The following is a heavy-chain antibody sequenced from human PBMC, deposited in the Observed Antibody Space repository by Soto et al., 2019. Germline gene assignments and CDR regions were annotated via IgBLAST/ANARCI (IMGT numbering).Heavy chain of an antibody. CDR1: GGSISSSNW. D-gene: IGHD2-15*01. CDR2: IQYSGTA. V-gene: IGHV4-4*02. J-gene: IGHJ4*02. Sequence: SETLSLTCAVSGGSISSSNWWSWVRQPPGKGLEWIGNIQYSGTASYSPSLKSRVTISVGTSNNQFSLNLTSVTAADTAVYICVGGFPWVGFDYWGQGTLVTVS. CDR3: VGGFPWVGFDY.